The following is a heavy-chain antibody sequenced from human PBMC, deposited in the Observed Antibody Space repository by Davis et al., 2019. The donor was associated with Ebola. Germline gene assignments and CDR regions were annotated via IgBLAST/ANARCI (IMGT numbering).Heavy chain of an antibody. V-gene: IGHV3-30*02. CDR2: IWYDGRNT. Sequence: GESLKISCAASGFTFSSYGMHWVRQAPGKGLEWVAFIWYDGRNTHYVDSVKGRFTVSRDNSKNTMYLQMNSLRLEDTAVYYCAKDPTGHGSGNDYWGRGTLVTVSS. D-gene: IGHD1-1*01. CDR1: GFTFSSYG. J-gene: IGHJ4*02. CDR3: AKDPTGHGSGNDY.